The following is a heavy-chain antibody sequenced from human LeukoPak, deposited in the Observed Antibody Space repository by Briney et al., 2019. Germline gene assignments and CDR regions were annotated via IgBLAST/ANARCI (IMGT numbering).Heavy chain of an antibody. J-gene: IGHJ4*02. CDR3: AKDIRNDRFGVPGKY. D-gene: IGHD3-10*01. CDR2: ISYDGSDK. Sequence: GGSLTLSCVVSGFPFSTYAVHWVRQAPGKGLEWVAIISYDGSDKYYADSVKGRFTISRDNSKNTLYLQMNSLRAEDTAVYYCAKDIRNDRFGVPGKYLGQGPLVTVSS. CDR1: GFPFSTYA. V-gene: IGHV3-30*18.